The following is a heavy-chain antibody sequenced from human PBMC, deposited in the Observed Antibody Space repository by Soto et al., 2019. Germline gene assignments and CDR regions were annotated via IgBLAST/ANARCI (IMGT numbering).Heavy chain of an antibody. D-gene: IGHD6-13*01. Sequence: GSLRLSCAASGFRFRSFTMNWVRQAPGKGLEWVSTISSNSAYIYYTDALRGRLTISRDNAKNSLHLQMNSLRAEDTAVYYCTRDASRDSSARGWFDPWGPGTLVTVSS. CDR1: GFRFRSFT. J-gene: IGHJ5*02. V-gene: IGHV3-21*01. CDR3: TRDASRDSSARGWFDP. CDR2: ISSNSAYI.